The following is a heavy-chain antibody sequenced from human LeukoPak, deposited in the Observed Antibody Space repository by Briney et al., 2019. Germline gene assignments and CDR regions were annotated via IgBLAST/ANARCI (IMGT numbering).Heavy chain of an antibody. V-gene: IGHV3-21*06. CDR3: ARAPRDWYYFDY. D-gene: IGHD3/OR15-3a*01. J-gene: IGHJ4*02. Sequence: GGSLRLSCAASGFTFSSYSMNWVRQAPGKGLEWVSSISSSSTYIYYADSVKGRFTISRDNAENSLYLQMNSLRAEDTAVYYCARAPRDWYYFDYWGQGTLVTVSS. CDR1: GFTFSSYS. CDR2: ISSSSTYI.